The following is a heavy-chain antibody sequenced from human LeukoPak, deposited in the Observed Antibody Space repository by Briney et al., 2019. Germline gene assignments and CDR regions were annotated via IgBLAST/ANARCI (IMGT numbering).Heavy chain of an antibody. D-gene: IGHD1-1*01. J-gene: IGHJ4*02. CDR2: SSYNGNT. V-gene: IGHV4-59*12. CDR3: ARFSATGTIDY. CDR1: GASFTNYY. Sequence: SETLSPTCTVSGASFTNYYWSWIRQPPGQGLEWIGFSSYNGNTNYNPSLKSRVTISVDMSKNQFSLRLKSVTAADTAVYYCARFSATGTIDYWGQGTLVTVSS.